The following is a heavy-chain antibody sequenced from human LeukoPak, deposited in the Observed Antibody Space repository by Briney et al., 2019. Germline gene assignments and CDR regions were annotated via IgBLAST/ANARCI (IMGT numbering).Heavy chain of an antibody. CDR3: ARARGRGYSYGPLDWFDP. CDR1: GYSISSGYY. J-gene: IGHJ5*02. V-gene: IGHV4-38-2*01. Sequence: PSETLSLTCAVSGYSISSGYYWGWIRQPPGTGLEWIGSMYHSGSTYYNPSLKSRVTISVDTSKNQFSLKLSSVTAADTAVYFCARARGRGYSYGPLDWFDPWGQGTLVTVSS. D-gene: IGHD5-18*01. CDR2: MYHSGST.